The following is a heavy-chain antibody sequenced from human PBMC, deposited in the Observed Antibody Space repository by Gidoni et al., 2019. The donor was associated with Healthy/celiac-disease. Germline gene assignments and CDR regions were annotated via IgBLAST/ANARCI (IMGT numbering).Heavy chain of an antibody. D-gene: IGHD2-2*01. CDR3: ARRPQGCSSTSCSYWSYYYYYMDV. CDR1: GFTFSSYW. Sequence: CAASGFTFSSYWMSWVRQAPGKGLEWVANIKQDGSEKYYVDSVKGRFTISRDNAKNSLYLQMNSLRAEDTAVYYCARRPQGCSSTSCSYWSYYYYYMDVWGKGTTVTVSS. CDR2: IKQDGSEK. J-gene: IGHJ6*03. V-gene: IGHV3-7*01.